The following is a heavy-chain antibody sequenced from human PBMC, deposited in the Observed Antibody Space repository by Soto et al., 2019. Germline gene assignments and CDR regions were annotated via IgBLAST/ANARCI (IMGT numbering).Heavy chain of an antibody. CDR1: GGSISSGGYS. J-gene: IGHJ6*02. Sequence: QLQLQESGSGLVKPSQTLSLTCAVSGGSISSGGYSWSWIRQPPGKGLEWIGHIYHTGTTHYNPSLRSRVTVSVDMSQTQFSLKLSSVTAADTAVYCCARGGSRFYGMDVWGQGTTVTVSS. CDR2: IYHTGTT. V-gene: IGHV4-30-2*01. CDR3: ARGGSRFYGMDV.